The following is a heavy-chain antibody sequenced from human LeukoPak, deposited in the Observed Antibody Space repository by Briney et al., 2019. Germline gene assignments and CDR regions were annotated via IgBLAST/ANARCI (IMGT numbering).Heavy chain of an antibody. J-gene: IGHJ5*02. CDR1: GYSFTDYY. V-gene: IGHV1-2*02. CDR2: INPNRGGT. CDR3: ARADRLHGGPYLIGP. D-gene: IGHD2-21*01. Sequence: ASVKVSCKTSGYSFTDYYMHWVRQAPGQGREWMGWINPNRGGTSSAQKFQGRVTMTRDTSISTVYMEVSWLTSDHTAIYYCARADRLHGGPYLIGPWGQGTLVTVSS.